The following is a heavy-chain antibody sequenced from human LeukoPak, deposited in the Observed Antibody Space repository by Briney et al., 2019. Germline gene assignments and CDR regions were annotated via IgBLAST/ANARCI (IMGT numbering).Heavy chain of an antibody. CDR1: GFTFDDYG. D-gene: IGHD4-17*01. CDR3: ARGYGDYDFFFNS. CDR2: INWNGGST. V-gene: IGHV3-20*04. J-gene: IGHJ5*01. Sequence: GGSLRLSCAASGFTFDDYGMSWVRQAPGKGLEWGSGINWNGGSTGYAGSVKGRVTISRDNAKKSLYMQMNSLRAEDTAFYYWARGYGDYDFFFNSWGPGTLVTVSS.